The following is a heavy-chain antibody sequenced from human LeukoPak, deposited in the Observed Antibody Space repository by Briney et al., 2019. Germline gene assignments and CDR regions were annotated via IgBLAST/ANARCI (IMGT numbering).Heavy chain of an antibody. J-gene: IGHJ3*02. CDR1: GFTFRNYW. D-gene: IGHD5-24*01. CDR2: IKQDGSEI. CDR3: ARDISLPNYDGFDI. Sequence: GSLRLSCAASGFTFRNYWMTWVRQAPGKGLEWVANIKQDGSEINYVDSVKGRFTISRDDAKNSLSLQMNSLRAEDTAVYYCARDISLPNYDGFDIWGQGTMVTVSS. V-gene: IGHV3-7*05.